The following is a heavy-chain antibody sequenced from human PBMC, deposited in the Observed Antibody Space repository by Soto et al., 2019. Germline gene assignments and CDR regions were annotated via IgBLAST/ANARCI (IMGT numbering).Heavy chain of an antibody. Sequence: QVQLVQSGAEVKKPGSSVKVSCKASGGTFSSYAISWVRQAPGQGLEWMGGIIPIFGTANYAQKFQGRVTITADESTSTAYMELCSLRYEDTAVYYCARVRVRFLEWLGSEGWGQGTLVTVSS. CDR1: GGTFSSYA. CDR3: ARVRVRFLEWLGSEG. V-gene: IGHV1-69*12. D-gene: IGHD3-3*01. CDR2: IIPIFGTA. J-gene: IGHJ4*02.